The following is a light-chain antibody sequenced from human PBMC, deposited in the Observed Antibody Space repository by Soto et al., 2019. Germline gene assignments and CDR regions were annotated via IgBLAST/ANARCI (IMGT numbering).Light chain of an antibody. CDR1: QSVDRSY. V-gene: IGKV3-20*01. Sequence: EIVMTQSPGALSLSPGERATLSCRASQSVDRSYLAWYQQKPGQAPRLLIYGTSSRAAGVPDRFSGSGSGTDFTLTISRLEPEDFAVYYCQQYDTTPTYTFGQGTKVDIK. CDR2: GTS. J-gene: IGKJ2*01. CDR3: QQYDTTPTYT.